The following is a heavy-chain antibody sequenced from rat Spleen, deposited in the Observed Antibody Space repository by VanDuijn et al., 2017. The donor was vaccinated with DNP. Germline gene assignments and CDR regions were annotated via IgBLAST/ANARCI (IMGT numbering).Heavy chain of an antibody. CDR2: INYDGSSI. V-gene: IGHV5-22*01. Sequence: EVQLVESGGGLVQPGRSLTLSCAASGFTFSDYYMAWVRQAPKKGLEWVASINYDGSSIYYGDSVKGRFTMSRDNAKSTLYLQMNSLRSEDTATYYCASHTYYGYNCFVYWGQGVMVTVSS. J-gene: IGHJ2*01. CDR3: ASHTYYGYNCFVY. CDR1: GFTFSDYY. D-gene: IGHD1-9*01.